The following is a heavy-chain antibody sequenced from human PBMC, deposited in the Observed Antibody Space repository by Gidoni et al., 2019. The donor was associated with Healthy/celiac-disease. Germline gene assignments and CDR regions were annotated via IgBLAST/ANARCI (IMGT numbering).Heavy chain of an antibody. Sequence: QVQLQESGPGLVKPSETLYLTCTVSGGSISSYYLSWIRQPAGKGLEWIGRIYTSGSTNYNPSRKSRVTMSVDTSKNQFSLKLSSVTAADTAVYYCARVPGSGDYYYGMDVWGQGTTVTVSS. CDR1: GGSISSYY. D-gene: IGHD7-27*01. CDR2: IYTSGST. CDR3: ARVPGSGDYYYGMDV. V-gene: IGHV4-4*07. J-gene: IGHJ6*02.